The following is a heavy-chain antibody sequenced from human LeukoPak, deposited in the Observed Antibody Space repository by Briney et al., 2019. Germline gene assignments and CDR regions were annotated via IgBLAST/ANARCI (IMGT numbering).Heavy chain of an antibody. CDR1: GFTFSSYW. Sequence: HPGGSLRLSCAASGFTFSSYWMSWVRQAPGKGLEWVANIKQDGSEKYYVDSVKGRFTISRDNAKNSLYLQMNSLRAEDTAVYYCARDHSSGWYRVGGTFDYWGQGTLVTVSS. D-gene: IGHD6-19*01. J-gene: IGHJ4*02. CDR3: ARDHSSGWYRVGGTFDY. CDR2: IKQDGSEK. V-gene: IGHV3-7*04.